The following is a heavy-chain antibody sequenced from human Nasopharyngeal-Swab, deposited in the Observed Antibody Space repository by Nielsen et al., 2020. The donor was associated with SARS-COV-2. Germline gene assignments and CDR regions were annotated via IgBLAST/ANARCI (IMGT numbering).Heavy chain of an antibody. CDR2: ISYDGSNK. CDR1: GFTFSSYG. J-gene: IGHJ4*02. CDR3: AKDRYYDFWSGYYTKDY. V-gene: IGHV3-30*18. D-gene: IGHD3-3*01. Sequence: GESLKISCEASGFTFSSYGMHWVRQAPGKGLEWVAVISYDGSNKYYADSVKGRFTISRDNSKNTLYLQMNSLRAEDTAVYYCAKDRYYDFWSGYYTKDYWGQGTLVTVSS.